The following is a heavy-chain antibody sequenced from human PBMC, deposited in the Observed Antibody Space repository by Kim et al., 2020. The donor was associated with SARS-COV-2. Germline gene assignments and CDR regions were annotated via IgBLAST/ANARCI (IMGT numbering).Heavy chain of an antibody. J-gene: IGHJ4*02. Sequence: FQGRVTMTRDTSTSTVYMELSSLRSEDTAVYYCARSRKNYYGSGSYYDYWGQGTLVTVSS. V-gene: IGHV1-46*01. CDR3: ARSRKNYYGSGSYYDY. D-gene: IGHD3-10*01.